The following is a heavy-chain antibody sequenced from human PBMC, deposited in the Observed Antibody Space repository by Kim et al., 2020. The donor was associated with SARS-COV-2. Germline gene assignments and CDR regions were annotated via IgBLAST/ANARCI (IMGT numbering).Heavy chain of an antibody. D-gene: IGHD6-6*01. CDR1: GFTFGDSA. Sequence: GGSLRLSCAASGFTFGDSAMHWVRQASGKGLEWVSRVSWNSYNLGYAYSVKGRFTISRYNAKKYLYLQLKSLRAENTALYYCAKDKDSRSSGLACWG. CDR2: VSWNSYNL. CDR3: AKDKDSRSSGLAC. J-gene: IGHJ6*01. V-gene: IGHV3-9*01.